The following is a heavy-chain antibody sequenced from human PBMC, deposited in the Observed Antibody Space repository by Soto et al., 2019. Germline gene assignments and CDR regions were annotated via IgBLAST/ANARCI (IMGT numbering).Heavy chain of an antibody. V-gene: IGHV5-51*01. CDR1: GYSFTSYW. D-gene: IGHD2-15*01. CDR3: ATARYCSGGSCYYYAFDI. Sequence: PGESLKISCKGSGYSFTSYWIGWVRQMPGKGLEWMGIIYPGDSDTRYSPSFQGQVTISADKSISTAYLQWSSLKASDTAMYYCATARYCSGGSCYYYAFDIWGQGTMVTVSS. J-gene: IGHJ3*02. CDR2: IYPGDSDT.